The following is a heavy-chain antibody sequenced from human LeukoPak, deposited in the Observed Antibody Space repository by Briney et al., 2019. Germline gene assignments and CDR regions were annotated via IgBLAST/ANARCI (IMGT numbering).Heavy chain of an antibody. CDR2: IKQDGSEK. CDR1: GFTFSSYW. CDR3: AKDIAGAFLEWTFDY. Sequence: GGSLRLSCAASGFTFSSYWMSWVRQAPGKGLEWVANIKQDGSEKYYVDSVKGRFTISRDNSKNTLYLQMNSLRAEDTAVYYCAKDIAGAFLEWTFDYWGQGTLVTVSS. V-gene: IGHV3-7*01. D-gene: IGHD3-3*01. J-gene: IGHJ4*02.